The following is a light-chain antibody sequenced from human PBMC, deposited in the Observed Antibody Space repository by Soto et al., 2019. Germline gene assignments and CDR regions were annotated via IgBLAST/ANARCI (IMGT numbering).Light chain of an antibody. J-gene: IGKJ5*01. Sequence: EVVVTQSPATLSVSPGERASLSCWTSQSVSNNLAWYQQRPGQAPRLLIYGASTRTTDIPARFSGSGSGTDFTLTISSRQSEDFAVYYCQHYNNWPLSITFGQGTRLEIK. CDR1: QSVSNN. V-gene: IGKV3-15*01. CDR3: QHYNNWPLSIT. CDR2: GAS.